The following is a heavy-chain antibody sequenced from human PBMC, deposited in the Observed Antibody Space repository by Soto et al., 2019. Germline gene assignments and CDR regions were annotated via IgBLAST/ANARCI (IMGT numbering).Heavy chain of an antibody. Sequence: PGGSLRLSCVASGFTFSSYTMNWVRQAPGKGLEWVSSITSSSTYMFYADSVKGRFTISRDNARNSLYLQVNSLRAEDTAIYYCAKASRITMIVVVIIPFDYWGQGTLVTVSS. J-gene: IGHJ4*02. CDR3: AKASRITMIVVVIIPFDY. V-gene: IGHV3-21*01. CDR2: ITSSSTYM. D-gene: IGHD3-22*01. CDR1: GFTFSSYT.